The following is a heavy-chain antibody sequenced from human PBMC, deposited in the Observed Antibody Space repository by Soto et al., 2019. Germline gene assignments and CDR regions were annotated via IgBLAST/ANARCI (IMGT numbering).Heavy chain of an antibody. J-gene: IGHJ4*02. V-gene: IGHV3-30-3*01. CDR2: ISYDGSNK. CDR3: ARSGPTVTTLDY. D-gene: IGHD4-4*01. CDR1: VFTFSSYA. Sequence: GSLRLSGAASVFTFSSYAMHWVRQAPGKGLEWVAVISYDGSNKYYADSVKGRFTISRDNSKNTLYLQMNSLRAEDTAVYYCARSGPTVTTLDYWGQGTLVTVSS.